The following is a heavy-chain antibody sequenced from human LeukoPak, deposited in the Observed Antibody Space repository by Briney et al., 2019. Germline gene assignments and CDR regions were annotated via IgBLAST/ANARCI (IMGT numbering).Heavy chain of an antibody. Sequence: GGSLRLSCAASGFTFSSYWMSWVRQAPGKGLEWVANIKQDGSEKYYVDSVKGRLTISRDNAKNSLYLQMNSLSAEDTAVYYCARHSRGSPIDDWGQGTLVTVSS. CDR3: ARHSRGSPIDD. D-gene: IGHD2-15*01. CDR2: IKQDGSEK. J-gene: IGHJ4*02. V-gene: IGHV3-7*01. CDR1: GFTFSSYW.